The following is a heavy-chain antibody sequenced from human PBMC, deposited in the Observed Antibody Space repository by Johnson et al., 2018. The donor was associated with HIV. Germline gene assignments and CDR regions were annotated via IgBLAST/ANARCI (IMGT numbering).Heavy chain of an antibody. CDR2: IRYDGSNK. Sequence: QMHLVESGGGLVQPGGSLRLSCVASGFTFSDYAMHWVRQAPGKGLEWVAFIRYDGSNKYYADSVKGRFTISRDTSKKMLYLQMNSLRVDDTAVYYCAKTGGGAALDSWGQWTMVTVSS. J-gene: IGHJ3*02. CDR1: GFTFSDYA. V-gene: IGHV3-30*02. CDR3: AKTGGGAALDS. D-gene: IGHD3-16*01.